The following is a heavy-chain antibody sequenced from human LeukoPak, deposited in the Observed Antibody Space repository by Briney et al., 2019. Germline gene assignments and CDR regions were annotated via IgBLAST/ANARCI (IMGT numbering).Heavy chain of an antibody. CDR2: IWYDGSNK. CDR3: ARVPSGGRSGYYYYGMDV. CDR1: GFTFSSYG. Sequence: GGSLRLSCAASGFTFSSYGMHWVRQAPGKGLEWVAVIWYDGSNKYYAGSVKGRFTISRDNSKNTLYLQMNSLRAEDTAVYYCARVPSGGRSGYYYYGMDVWGQGTTVTVSS. J-gene: IGHJ6*02. V-gene: IGHV3-33*01. D-gene: IGHD2-15*01.